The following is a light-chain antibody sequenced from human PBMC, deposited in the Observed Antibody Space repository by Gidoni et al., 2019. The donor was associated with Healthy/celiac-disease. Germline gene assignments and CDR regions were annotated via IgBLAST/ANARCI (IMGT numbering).Light chain of an antibody. CDR2: WAS. J-gene: IGKJ4*01. CDR1: QSVLYSSNTKNY. V-gene: IGKV4-1*01. CDR3: QQYYSTPPT. Sequence: DIVMTQSPHSLAVPLGERATINCTSSQSVLYSSNTKNYLAWYQQKPGQPPKLLIYWASTRESGVPDRFSGSGSGTDFTLTISSLQADDVAVYYCQQYYSTPPTFGGGTKVEIK.